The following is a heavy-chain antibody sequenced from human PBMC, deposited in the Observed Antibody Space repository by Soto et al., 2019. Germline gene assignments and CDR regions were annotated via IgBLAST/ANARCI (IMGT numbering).Heavy chain of an antibody. D-gene: IGHD3-22*01. Sequence: QVQLVQSGAEVKKPGASVKVSCKASGYTFTSYGISWVRQAPGQGLEWMGWISAYNGNTNYAQKLQGRVTMTTDTSPSTGLIGVEGLETDHTAVYLWWGNSSCFLLRGQGTP. V-gene: IGHV1-18*01. CDR2: ISAYNGNT. CDR1: GYTFTSYG. J-gene: IGHJ6*01. CDR3: WGNSSCFLL.